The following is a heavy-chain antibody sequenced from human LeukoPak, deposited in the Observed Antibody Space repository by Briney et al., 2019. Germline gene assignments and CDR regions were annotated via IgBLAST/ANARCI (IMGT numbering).Heavy chain of an antibody. CDR1: GGSITGDY. CDR3: ATTGSSTVTTY. V-gene: IGHV4-59*12. D-gene: IGHD4-17*01. J-gene: IGHJ4*02. CDR2: IYYSGSA. Sequence: SETLSLTCTISGGSITGDYWSWIRQPPGKGLEWIGLIYYSGSADYNPSLKSRVTISVDTSKNQFSLKLSSVTAADTAVYYCATTGSSTVTTYWGQGTLVTVSS.